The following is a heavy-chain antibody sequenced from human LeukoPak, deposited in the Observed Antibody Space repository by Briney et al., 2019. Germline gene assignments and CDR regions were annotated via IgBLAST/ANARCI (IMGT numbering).Heavy chain of an antibody. V-gene: IGHV3-11*04. CDR3: ARAGRGLRYFDWLTYDY. CDR1: GFTFTDYY. D-gene: IGHD3-9*01. J-gene: IGHJ4*02. Sequence: PGGSLRLSCAASGFTFTDYYMSWIRQAPGKGLEWLSYISSSGSTIYYADSVKGRFTISRDNAKNTLYLQMNSLRAEDTAVYYCARAGRGLRYFDWLTYDYWGQGTLVTVSS. CDR2: ISSSGSTI.